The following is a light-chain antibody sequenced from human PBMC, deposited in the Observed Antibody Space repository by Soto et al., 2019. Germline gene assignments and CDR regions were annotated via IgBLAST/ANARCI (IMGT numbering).Light chain of an antibody. J-gene: IGKJ5*01. Sequence: DIQMTQSPSTLSASVGDTVTVTCRASQSVSSWLAWYQQKPGKAPKLLIYKASTLKSGVPSRFSGSGDGTEFTLSISSLQPDDSAIYFCRQYKTYTFGRGTRLEIK. CDR2: KAS. V-gene: IGKV1-5*03. CDR3: RQYKTYT. CDR1: QSVSSW.